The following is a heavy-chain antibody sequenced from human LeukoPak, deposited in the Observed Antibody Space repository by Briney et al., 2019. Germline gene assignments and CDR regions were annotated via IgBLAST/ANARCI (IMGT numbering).Heavy chain of an antibody. CDR1: GFTFSRYW. V-gene: IGHV3-74*01. D-gene: IGHD1-26*01. Sequence: AGSLRLSCASSGFTFSRYWMDPVRQAPGKGLVWVSCIKSDGSSTSIADSAKGRFTISRDNAKNTVYLQMNSLRAEDTAVYYCVRDNRSYNFDYWGQGTLVTVSS. CDR3: VRDNRSYNFDY. J-gene: IGHJ4*02. CDR2: IKSDGSST.